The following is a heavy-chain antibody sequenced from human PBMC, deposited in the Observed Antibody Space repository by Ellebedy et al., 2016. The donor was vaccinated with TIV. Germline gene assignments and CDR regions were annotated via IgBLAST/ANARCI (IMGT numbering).Heavy chain of an antibody. Sequence: GESLKISCATSGFTFTSHYMHWVRQVPGKGLVWVSRFKIDASSASYTDSVKGRFTISADNARSILSLQMNGLRAEDTAVYYCARGYNSGLDFWGQGTLVTVSS. V-gene: IGHV3-74*01. CDR2: FKIDASSA. CDR3: ARGYNSGLDF. D-gene: IGHD5-18*01. J-gene: IGHJ4*02. CDR1: GFTFTSHY.